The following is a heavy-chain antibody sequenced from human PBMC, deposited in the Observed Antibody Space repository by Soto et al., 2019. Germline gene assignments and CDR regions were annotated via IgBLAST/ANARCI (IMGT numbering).Heavy chain of an antibody. CDR2: ISYDGSKK. J-gene: IGHJ4*02. Sequence: GGSLRLSCSASVFTFSNYGMHWVRQAPGKGLEWVAVISYDGSKKYYADSVKGRFTISRDNSKNTLYLQMHSLRAEDTAVYYCATTFYSGPDWGQGPRVTVPP. CDR1: VFTFSNYG. CDR3: ATTFYSGPD. D-gene: IGHD5-12*01. V-gene: IGHV3-30*03.